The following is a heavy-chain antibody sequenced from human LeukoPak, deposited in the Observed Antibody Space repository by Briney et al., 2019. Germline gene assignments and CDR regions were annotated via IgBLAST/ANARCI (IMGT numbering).Heavy chain of an antibody. CDR2: VNHSGAT. J-gene: IGHJ4*02. CDR1: GESFSGHY. CDR3: ARGPGVMTAVTIYYFDY. Sequence: SETLSLTCAVYGESFSGHYWSWIRQPPGKGPEWIGEVNHSGATTYTPSLKSRVTISVDTSKNQFARNLRSVTAADTATYYCARGPGVMTAVTIYYFDYWGQGTLVTVSS. V-gene: IGHV4-34*01. D-gene: IGHD3-3*01.